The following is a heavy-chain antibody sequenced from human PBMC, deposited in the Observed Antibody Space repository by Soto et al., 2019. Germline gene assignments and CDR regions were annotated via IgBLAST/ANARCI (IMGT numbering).Heavy chain of an antibody. CDR2: ISYDRGNE. J-gene: IGHJ6*04. D-gene: IGHD1-1*01. V-gene: IGHV3-30-3*02. Sequence: GGSLRLSCAASGFTFSNYAIDWVRQAPDKGLERVALISYDRGNEYYADSVKGRFTISRDTSNNTLYLQMNSFSPADTALYYCANSGHTCCGGLYPHSYNSMGICGKGTMVSDSP. CDR3: ANSGHTCCGGLYPHSYNSMGI. CDR1: GFTFSNYA.